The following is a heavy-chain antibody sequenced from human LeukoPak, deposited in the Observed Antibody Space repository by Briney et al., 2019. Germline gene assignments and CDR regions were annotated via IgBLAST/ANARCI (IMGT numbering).Heavy chain of an antibody. CDR2: ISSNGGST. CDR1: GFTFSTYA. Sequence: QPGGSLRLSCSASGFTFSTYAMHWVRQAPGKGLEYVSAISSNGGSTYYADSVKGRFTISRDNSKNTLYLQMSSLRAEDTAVYHCVKDDSYYYDRSGRAYWGQGTLVTVSS. J-gene: IGHJ4*02. D-gene: IGHD3-22*01. CDR3: VKDDSYYYDRSGRAY. V-gene: IGHV3-64D*09.